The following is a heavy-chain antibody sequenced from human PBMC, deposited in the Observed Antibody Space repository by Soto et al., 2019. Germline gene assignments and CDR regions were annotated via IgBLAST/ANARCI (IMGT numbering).Heavy chain of an antibody. CDR1: GFTFSSYW. Sequence: PGASLRLSCEASGFTFSSYWMSLVRQAPGKGLELVANIKQDGSEKYYVDSVKGRFTISRDNAKNSLYLQMNSLRAEDTAVYYCARDLASTTIPNYWGQGT. CDR3: ARDLASTTIPNY. V-gene: IGHV3-7*04. D-gene: IGHD4-17*01. J-gene: IGHJ4*02. CDR2: IKQDGSEK.